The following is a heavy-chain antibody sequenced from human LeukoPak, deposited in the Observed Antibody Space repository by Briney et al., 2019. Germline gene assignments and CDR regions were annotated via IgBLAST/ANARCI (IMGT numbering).Heavy chain of an antibody. CDR3: ARVYCGGDCYSHYYYYGMDV. J-gene: IGHJ6*02. CDR1: GGTFSSYA. Sequence: SVKVSCKASGGTFSSYATSWVRQAPGQGLEWMGRIIPILGIANYAQKFQGRVTITADKSTSTASMELSSLRSEDTAVYYCARVYCGGDCYSHYYYYGMDVWGQGTTVTVSS. CDR2: IIPILGIA. D-gene: IGHD2-21*02. V-gene: IGHV1-69*04.